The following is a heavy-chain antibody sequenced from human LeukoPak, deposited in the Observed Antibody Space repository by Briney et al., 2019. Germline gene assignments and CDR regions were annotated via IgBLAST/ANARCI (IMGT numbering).Heavy chain of an antibody. D-gene: IGHD4-17*01. V-gene: IGHV1-18*04. J-gene: IGHJ5*02. CDR2: ISAYNGNT. CDR1: GYTFTGYY. CDR3: ATETTAWFDP. Sequence: ASVKVSCKASGYTFTGYYMHWVRQAPGQGLEWMGWISAYNGNTNYAQKLQGRVTMTTDTSTTTAYMELRSLRSDDTAVYYCATETTAWFDPWGQGTLVTVSS.